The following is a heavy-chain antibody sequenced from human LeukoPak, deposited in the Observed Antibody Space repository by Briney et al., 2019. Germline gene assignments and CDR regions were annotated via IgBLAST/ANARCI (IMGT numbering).Heavy chain of an antibody. J-gene: IGHJ4*02. Sequence: GGSLRLSCAASGFTVSSNDMSWVHQAPGKGLEWVSVIYSGGRTFYADSVKGRFTISRDNSKNTLYLQMNSLRAEDTAVYYCARDRGPRTGFMVREAYDYWGQGTLVTVSS. CDR1: GFTVSSND. D-gene: IGHD3-10*01. CDR3: ARDRGPRTGFMVREAYDY. V-gene: IGHV3-53*01. CDR2: IYSGGRT.